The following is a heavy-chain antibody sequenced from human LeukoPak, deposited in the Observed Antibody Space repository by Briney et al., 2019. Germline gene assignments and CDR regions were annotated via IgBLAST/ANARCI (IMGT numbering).Heavy chain of an antibody. CDR1: GFTFSNYW. CDR2: IKQDESEK. CDR3: ARGMAGTLRLDY. J-gene: IGHJ4*02. Sequence: GGSLRLSCAASGFTFSNYWMSWVRQAPGKGLEWVANIKQDESEKFYVDSVKGRFTISRDNAKNSLYLQMNSLRAEDTAVYYCARGMAGTLRLDYWGQGTLVTVSS. D-gene: IGHD6-19*01. V-gene: IGHV3-7*01.